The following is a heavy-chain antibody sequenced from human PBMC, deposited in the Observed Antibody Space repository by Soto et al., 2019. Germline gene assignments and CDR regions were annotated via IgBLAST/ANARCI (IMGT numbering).Heavy chain of an antibody. CDR3: ARVNGITMVRGVIIGRSYFDY. Sequence: ASVKVSCKASGYTFTSYGISWVRQAPGQGLEWMGWISAYNGNTNYAQKLQGRVTMTTDTSTSTAYMELRSLRSDDTAVYYCARVNGITMVRGVIIGRSYFDYWGQGTLVTVSS. D-gene: IGHD3-10*01. V-gene: IGHV1-18*01. J-gene: IGHJ4*02. CDR2: ISAYNGNT. CDR1: GYTFTSYG.